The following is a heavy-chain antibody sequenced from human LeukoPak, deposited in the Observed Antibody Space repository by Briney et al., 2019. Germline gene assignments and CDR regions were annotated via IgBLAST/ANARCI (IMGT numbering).Heavy chain of an antibody. CDR1: GYSFTSYW. Sequence: GESLKISCKVPGYSFTSYWIGWVGQMPGKGLGWMGIIYPGDSDTRYSPSFQGHVTISADKSISSAYLQWSSLKASDTAMYYCARRFAFDIWGQGTMVTVSS. J-gene: IGHJ3*02. CDR2: IYPGDSDT. CDR3: ARRFAFDI. V-gene: IGHV5-51*01.